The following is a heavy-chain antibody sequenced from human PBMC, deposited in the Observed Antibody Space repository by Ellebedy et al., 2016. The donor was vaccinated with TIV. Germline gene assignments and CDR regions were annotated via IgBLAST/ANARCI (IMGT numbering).Heavy chain of an antibody. Sequence: ASVKVSCKASGYTFTSYGISWVRQAPGQGLEWMGWINPNSGGTNYAQKLQGRVTMTRDTSTSTVYMELSSLRSEDTAVYYCARETSLSRGSSFYSHFDYWGQGTLVTVSS. CDR1: GYTFTSYG. CDR3: ARETSLSRGSSFYSHFDY. J-gene: IGHJ4*02. D-gene: IGHD2-15*01. CDR2: INPNSGGT. V-gene: IGHV1-18*01.